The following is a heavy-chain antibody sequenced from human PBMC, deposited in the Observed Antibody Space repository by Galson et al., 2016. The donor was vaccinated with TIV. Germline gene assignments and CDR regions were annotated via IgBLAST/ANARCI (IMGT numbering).Heavy chain of an antibody. CDR1: GFSLSTNEMC. J-gene: IGHJ4*02. V-gene: IGHV2-70*11. CDR2: IDWDDDI. CDR3: ARMVYGDYPPRFYYDS. D-gene: IGHD2-21*02. Sequence: PALVKPTQTLTLTCTFSGFSLSTNEMCVGWIRRPPGKALEWLARIDWDDDIYYNTSLKTRLIISKDTSKNQVVFKMTNVDPTDTGTYYCARMVYGDYPPRFYYDSWGQGALVTVSS.